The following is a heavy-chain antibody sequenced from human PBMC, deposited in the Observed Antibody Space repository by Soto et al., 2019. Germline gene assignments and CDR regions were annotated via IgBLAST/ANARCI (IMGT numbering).Heavy chain of an antibody. V-gene: IGHV4-59*01. J-gene: IGHJ4*02. Sequence: PSETLSLTCTVSGGSITSYYWSWIRQPPGKGLEWIGDIQYSGSTNYNPSLKSRVTISTDTSKNQFSLNLSSVTAADTAVYYCERDPISARPLSDYWGQGTLVTGSS. CDR3: ERDPISARPLSDY. D-gene: IGHD6-6*01. CDR1: GGSITSYY. CDR2: IQYSGST.